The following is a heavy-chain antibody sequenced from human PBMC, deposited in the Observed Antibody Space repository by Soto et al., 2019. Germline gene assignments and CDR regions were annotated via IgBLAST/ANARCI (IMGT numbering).Heavy chain of an antibody. CDR3: ATDEQGQLL. V-gene: IGHV1-24*01. CDR1: GYTFTSYA. Sequence: ASVKVSCKASGYTFTSYAMHWVRQAPGKGLEWMGGFDAGDGKTKYSQKFQGRVTMTEDTSTDTAYMELSSLRSEDTAVYYCATDEQGQLLWGRGTLVTVPQ. CDR2: FDAGDGKT. D-gene: IGHD1-1*01. J-gene: IGHJ2*01.